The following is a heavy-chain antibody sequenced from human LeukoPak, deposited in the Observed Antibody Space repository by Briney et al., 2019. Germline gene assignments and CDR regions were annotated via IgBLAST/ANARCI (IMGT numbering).Heavy chain of an antibody. V-gene: IGHV1-69*13. D-gene: IGHD3-22*01. CDR3: ARERDSSGYYQDAFDS. CDR1: GGTFSSYA. CDR2: IIPIFGTA. Sequence: SVKVSCKASGGTFSSYAISWVRQAPGQGLEWMGGIIPIFGTANYAQKFQGRVTITADESTSTAYMELSSLRSEDTAVYYCARERDSSGYYQDAFDSGAKGQWSPSLQ. J-gene: IGHJ3*01.